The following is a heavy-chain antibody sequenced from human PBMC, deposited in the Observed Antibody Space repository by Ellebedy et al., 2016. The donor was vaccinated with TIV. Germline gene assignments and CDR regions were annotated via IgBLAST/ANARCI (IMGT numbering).Heavy chain of an antibody. CDR1: GFTFSDYN. D-gene: IGHD6-19*01. Sequence: GGSLRLSCAASGFTFSDYNMNWVRQAPGKGLEWVSSISSSSAYIYFADSMKGRFTISRDNAKNSLYLQMNSLRAEDTAVYYCARDMGYSSGWYYFDYWGQGTLVTVSS. CDR3: ARDMGYSSGWYYFDY. CDR2: ISSSSAYI. J-gene: IGHJ4*02. V-gene: IGHV3-21*06.